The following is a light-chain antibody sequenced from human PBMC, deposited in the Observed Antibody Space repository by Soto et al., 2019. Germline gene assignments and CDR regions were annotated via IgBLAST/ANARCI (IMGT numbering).Light chain of an antibody. CDR3: LQHWSYPST. V-gene: IGKV1-5*03. Sequence: DIQMTQSPSTLSASLGDRVTITCRASQTISSWLAWYQQKPGKAPKLLIYKASTLKSGVPSRFRGSGSGTEFTLTINSLQPEDFGTYYCLQHWSYPSTFGQGTKVDIK. CDR2: KAS. CDR1: QTISSW. J-gene: IGKJ1*01.